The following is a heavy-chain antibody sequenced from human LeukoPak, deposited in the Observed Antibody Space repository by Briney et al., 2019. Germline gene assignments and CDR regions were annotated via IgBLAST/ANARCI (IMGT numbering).Heavy chain of an antibody. D-gene: IGHD3-22*01. CDR2: IYSGGST. CDR3: ARERPYDSSGSYFDY. V-gene: IGHV3-66*01. CDR1: GFTVSSNY. Sequence: GGSLRLSCAASGFTVSSNYMSWVRQAPGKGLEWVSVIYSGGSTYYADSVKGRFTISRDNSKNTLYLQMNSLRAEDTAVYYCARERPYDSSGSYFDYWGQGTLVTVSS. J-gene: IGHJ4*02.